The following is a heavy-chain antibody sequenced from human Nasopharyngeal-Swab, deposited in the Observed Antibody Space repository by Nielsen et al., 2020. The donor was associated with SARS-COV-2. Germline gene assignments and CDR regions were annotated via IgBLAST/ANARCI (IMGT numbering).Heavy chain of an antibody. CDR2: ISSTGDYI. Sequence: GRSLRLSCAASGFTFSIYTMNWVRQAPGKGLEWVSAISSTGDYIYHAASVKGRFTISRDNAKNSLYLQMNSLRAEDTAVYYCTRDTPAMFAYWGQGTLVTVSS. CDR3: TRDTPAMFAY. J-gene: IGHJ4*02. CDR1: GFTFSIYT. V-gene: IGHV3-21*01.